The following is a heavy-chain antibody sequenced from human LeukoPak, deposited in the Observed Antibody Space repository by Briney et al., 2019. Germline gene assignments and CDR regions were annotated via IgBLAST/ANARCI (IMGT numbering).Heavy chain of an antibody. CDR2: ISYDGSNK. D-gene: IGHD5-12*01. V-gene: IGHV3-30*18. J-gene: IGHJ4*02. Sequence: PGGSLRLSCAASGFTFSSYGMHWVRQAPGKGLEGVAVISYDGSNKYYADSVKGRFTISRDNSKNTLYLQMNSLRAEDTAVYYCAKDPKPGLRYLDYWGQGTLVTVSS. CDR3: AKDPKPGLRYLDY. CDR1: GFTFSSYG.